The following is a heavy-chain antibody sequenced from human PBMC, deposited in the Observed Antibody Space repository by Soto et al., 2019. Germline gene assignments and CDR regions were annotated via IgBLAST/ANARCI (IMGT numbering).Heavy chain of an antibody. V-gene: IGHV3-21*01. CDR1: GFAFNNYG. J-gene: IGHJ4*02. D-gene: IGHD2-2*01. CDR2: ISKSDYT. Sequence: GGSLRLSCTVSGFAFNNYGINWVRQAPGKGLEWVSSISKSDYTYYSDSVKGRFTISRDNAKNSVPLQMNTLRVEDTAVYYCAREDSIIIPAVSDFWGQGTLVTVSS. CDR3: AREDSIIIPAVSDF.